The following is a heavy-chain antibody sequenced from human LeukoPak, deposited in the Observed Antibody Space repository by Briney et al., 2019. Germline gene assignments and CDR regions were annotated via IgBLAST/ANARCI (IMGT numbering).Heavy chain of an antibody. Sequence: GGSLRLSCAASGFTFSSYDMHWVRQAPGKGLEWVGRIKSKTEGETTDYATPVKGRFTISRDDSKDTLYLQMDSLKTEDTAVYYCTTYSSGPWHWGQGTLVTVSS. V-gene: IGHV3-15*01. CDR2: IKSKTEGETT. J-gene: IGHJ4*02. D-gene: IGHD6-19*01. CDR3: TTYSSGPWH. CDR1: GFTFSSYD.